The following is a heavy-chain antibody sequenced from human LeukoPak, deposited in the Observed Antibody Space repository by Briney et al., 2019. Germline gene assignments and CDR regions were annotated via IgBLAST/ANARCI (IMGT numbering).Heavy chain of an antibody. V-gene: IGHV5-51*01. J-gene: IGHJ4*02. CDR3: ARPTYYYDSSGFLETSYFDY. CDR2: IYPGDSDT. CDR1: GYSFTSYW. Sequence: GESLKISCKGSGYSFTSYWIGWVRQMPGKGLEWMGIIYPGDSDTRYSASFQGQVTISADKSISTAYLQWSSLKASDTAMYYCARPTYYYDSSGFLETSYFDYWGQGTLVTLSS. D-gene: IGHD3-22*01.